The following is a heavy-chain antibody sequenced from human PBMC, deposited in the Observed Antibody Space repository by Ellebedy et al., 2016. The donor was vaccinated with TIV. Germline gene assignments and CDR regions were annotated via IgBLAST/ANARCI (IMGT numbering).Heavy chain of an antibody. D-gene: IGHD6-19*01. CDR3: ARFRYTSAWHLGHNGLDC. Sequence: PGGSLRLSCAASGFTFSSYAMSWVRQAPGKGLEWVSTISSTGSRTYYADSVEGRFILSRDNSKKTLYLQMNSLRAEDTAVYYCARFRYTSAWHLGHNGLDCWGQGTLVSVSS. V-gene: IGHV3-23*01. J-gene: IGHJ4*02. CDR1: GFTFSSYA. CDR2: ISSTGSRT.